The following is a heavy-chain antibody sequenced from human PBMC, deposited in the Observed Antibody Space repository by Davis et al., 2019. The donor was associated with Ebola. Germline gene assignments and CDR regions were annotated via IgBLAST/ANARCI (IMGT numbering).Heavy chain of an antibody. CDR3: AKDCCTKSLGGMDV. CDR2: IRQDGSEK. J-gene: IGHJ6*02. D-gene: IGHD2-8*01. CDR1: GFTFSSYW. V-gene: IGHV3-7*03. Sequence: PGGSLRLSCAASGFTFSSYWMTWVRRAPGKGLEWVANIRQDGSEKYYVDSVKGRFTISRDNAKNSLYLQMNSLRAEDTALYYCAKDCCTKSLGGMDVWGQGTTVTVSS.